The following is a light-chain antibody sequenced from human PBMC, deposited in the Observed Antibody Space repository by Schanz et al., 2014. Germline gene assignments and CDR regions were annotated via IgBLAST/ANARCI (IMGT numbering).Light chain of an antibody. V-gene: IGLV2-14*01. J-gene: IGLJ1*01. CDR1: SSDVGGYNY. CDR3: LLQFGGSQYV. Sequence: QSALTQPASVSGSPGQSITISCTGTSSDVGGYNYVSWYQQHPGKAPKLMIYDVSNRPSGVSNRFSGSKSGNTASLTISGLQAEDEADYYCLLQFGGSQYVFGTGTKLTVL. CDR2: DVS.